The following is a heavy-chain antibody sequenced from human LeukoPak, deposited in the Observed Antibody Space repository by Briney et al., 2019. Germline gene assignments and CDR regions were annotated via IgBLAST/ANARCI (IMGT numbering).Heavy chain of an antibody. J-gene: IGHJ4*02. Sequence: PGGSLRLSCAASGFTFSSYAMSWVRQAPGKGLEWVSAITGSGGSTYYADSVKGRFTISRDNSKNTLYLQMKGLRAEGTAVYYCAKWLIPFDYWGQGTLVTVSS. CDR3: AKWLIPFDY. CDR2: ITGSGGST. CDR1: GFTFSSYA. D-gene: IGHD6-19*01. V-gene: IGHV3-23*01.